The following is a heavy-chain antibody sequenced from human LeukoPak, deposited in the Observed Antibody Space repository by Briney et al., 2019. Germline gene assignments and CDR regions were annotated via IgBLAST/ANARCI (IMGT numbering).Heavy chain of an antibody. Sequence: GGSLRLSCAASGFTFSSYAMHWVRQAPGKGLEWVSGISWNSGSIGYADSVKGRFTISRDNAKNSLYLQMNSLRAEDTAVYYCARAIAVAGFDYWGQGTLVTVSS. CDR1: GFTFSSYA. CDR3: ARAIAVAGFDY. D-gene: IGHD6-19*01. J-gene: IGHJ4*02. CDR2: ISWNSGSI. V-gene: IGHV3-9*01.